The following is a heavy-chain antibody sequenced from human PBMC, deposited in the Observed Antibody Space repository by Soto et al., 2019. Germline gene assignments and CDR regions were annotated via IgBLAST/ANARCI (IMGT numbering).Heavy chain of an antibody. CDR1: GGSISSGGYY. CDR2: VYNSGST. V-gene: IGHV4-31*03. J-gene: IGHJ5*02. Sequence: QVQLQESGPGLVKASQTLSLTCTVSGGSISSGGYYWRWIRQHPGKGLEWIGYVYNSGSTYYNPSLKTRVTISADTSKNQFSLKLSSATAADTAVYYCARDPAPWGQGTLVTVSS. CDR3: ARDPAP.